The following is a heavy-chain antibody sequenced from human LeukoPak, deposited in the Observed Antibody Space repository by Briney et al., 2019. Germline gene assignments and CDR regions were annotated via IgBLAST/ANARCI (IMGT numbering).Heavy chain of an antibody. J-gene: IGHJ6*02. CDR1: GFTFSSYS. CDR3: ARIRGDYYDSSGYYYYYYGMDV. D-gene: IGHD3-22*01. CDR2: ISSSSSYI. Sequence: PGGSLRLSCAASGFTFSSYSMNWVRQAPGKGLEWVSSISSSSSYIYYADSVKGRFTISRDNAKNSLYLQMNSLRAEDTAVYYCARIRGDYYDSSGYYYYYYGMDVWGQGTTVIVSS. V-gene: IGHV3-21*01.